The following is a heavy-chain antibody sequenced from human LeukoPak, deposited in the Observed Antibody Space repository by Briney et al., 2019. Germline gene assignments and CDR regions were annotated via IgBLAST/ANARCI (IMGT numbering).Heavy chain of an antibody. CDR1: GYTFTSYY. Sequence: VASVKVSCKASGYTFTSYYMHWARQAPGQGLEWMGIIDPSGGSTSYAQKFQGRVTMTRDTSTSTVYMELSSLRSEDRAVYYCARAYYYDSSGYPVYFDYWGQGTLVTVSS. D-gene: IGHD3-22*01. CDR2: IDPSGGST. CDR3: ARAYYYDSSGYPVYFDY. J-gene: IGHJ4*02. V-gene: IGHV1-46*01.